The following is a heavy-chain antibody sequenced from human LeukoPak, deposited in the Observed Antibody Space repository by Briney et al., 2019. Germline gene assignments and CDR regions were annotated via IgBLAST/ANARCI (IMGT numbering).Heavy chain of an antibody. J-gene: IGHJ4*02. Sequence: SETLSLTCTVSGGSSSSSSYYWGWIRQPPGKGLEWIGSIYYSGSTYYNLALKRRGTISVDTSKNEFSLKLSSVTAAYTAVYYCARRGRADYVWGSYRSYYFDYWGQGTLVTVSS. V-gene: IGHV4-39*01. CDR2: IYYSGST. CDR3: ARRGRADYVWGSYRSYYFDY. D-gene: IGHD3-16*02. CDR1: GGSSSSSSYY.